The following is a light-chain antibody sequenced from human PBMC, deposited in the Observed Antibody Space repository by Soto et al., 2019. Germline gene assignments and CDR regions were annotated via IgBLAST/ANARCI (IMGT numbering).Light chain of an antibody. CDR1: QSVSSN. CDR2: GAS. Sequence: EIVMTQSPATLSVSPGERATLSCRASQSVSSNLAWYQQKPFQAPRRLIYGASTRATGIPARFSGSGSGTEFTLTISSLQSEDFAVYYCQQYNNWWTFGQGTKVEIK. CDR3: QQYNNWWT. J-gene: IGKJ1*01. V-gene: IGKV3-15*01.